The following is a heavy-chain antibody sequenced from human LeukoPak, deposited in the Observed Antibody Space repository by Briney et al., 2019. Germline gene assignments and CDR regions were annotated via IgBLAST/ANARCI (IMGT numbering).Heavy chain of an antibody. CDR2: IKQDGSEK. D-gene: IGHD4-11*01. CDR1: DFTFSNYW. J-gene: IGHJ4*02. Sequence: GGSLRLSCVASDFTFSNYWMSWVRQAPGKGLKWVANIKQDGSEKYYVDSVKGRFTISRDNAKNSLYLQMNSVRAEDTAVYYCARRLSNYNYFDYWGQGTLVTVSS. CDR3: ARRLSNYNYFDY. V-gene: IGHV3-7*01.